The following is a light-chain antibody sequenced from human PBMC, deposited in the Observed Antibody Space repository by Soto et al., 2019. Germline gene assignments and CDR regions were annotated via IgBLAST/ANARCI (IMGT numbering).Light chain of an antibody. CDR2: KTS. Sequence: DIHMTQSPSTLSASVGDRVTITCRASQSISSWLAWYQQKPGKAPNLLIYKTSNLESGVPSRFSGSGSGTEFTLYISSLQPDDCAAYYCQHCNDYSWTFGQGTKVEIK. CDR3: QHCNDYSWT. J-gene: IGKJ1*01. CDR1: QSISSW. V-gene: IGKV1-5*03.